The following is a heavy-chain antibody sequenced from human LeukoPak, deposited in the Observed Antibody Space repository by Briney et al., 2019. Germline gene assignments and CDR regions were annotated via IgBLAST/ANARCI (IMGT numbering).Heavy chain of an antibody. CDR3: ARTYYYDSSGYLGLFDY. V-gene: IGHV2-70*01. CDR1: GFSLSTSGMC. D-gene: IGHD3-22*01. Sequence: SGPALVKPPQTLTLTCTFSGFSLSTSGMCVSWIRQPPGKALEWLALIDWDDDKYYSTSLKTRLTISKDTSKNQVVLTMTNMDPVDTATYYRARTYYYDSSGYLGLFDYWGQGTLVTVSS. CDR2: IDWDDDK. J-gene: IGHJ4*02.